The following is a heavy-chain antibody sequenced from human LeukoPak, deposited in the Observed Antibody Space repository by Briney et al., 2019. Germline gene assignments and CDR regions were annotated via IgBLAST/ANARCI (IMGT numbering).Heavy chain of an antibody. V-gene: IGHV3-30-3*01. CDR2: ISYDGSNK. CDR3: ARDPTSPKHYDFWSGYYTGYAYFDY. Sequence: GGSLTLSGAASGFTFSSYAMHWVRQAPGKGLEWVAVISYDGSNKDYADSVKGRFTISRDNSKNTLYLQMNSLRAEDTAVYYCARDPTSPKHYDFWSGYYTGYAYFDYWGQGTLVTVSS. CDR1: GFTFSSYA. D-gene: IGHD3-3*01. J-gene: IGHJ4*02.